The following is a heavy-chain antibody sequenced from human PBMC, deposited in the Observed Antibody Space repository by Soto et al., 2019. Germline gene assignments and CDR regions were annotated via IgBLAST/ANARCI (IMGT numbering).Heavy chain of an antibody. Sequence: SVKVSCKASGGTFSSYAISWVRQAPGQGLECMGGIIPIFGTANYAQKFQGRVTITADESTITAYMELSSLRSEDTAVYYCASRAQGYSSSWYYFDYWGQGTLVTVSS. CDR3: ASRAQGYSSSWYYFDY. CDR2: IIPIFGTA. CDR1: GGTFSSYA. V-gene: IGHV1-69*13. D-gene: IGHD6-13*01. J-gene: IGHJ4*02.